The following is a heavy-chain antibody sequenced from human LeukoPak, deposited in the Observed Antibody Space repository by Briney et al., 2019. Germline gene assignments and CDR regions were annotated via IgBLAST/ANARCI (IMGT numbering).Heavy chain of an antibody. V-gene: IGHV1-2*06. CDR2: INPNSGGT. CDR1: GYTFTGYY. Sequence: GASVKVSCKASGYTFTGYYMHWVRQAPGQGLEGMGRINPNSGGTNYAQKFQGRVTMTRDTSISTAYMELSRRRSDDTAVYYCAARGYRYADPIDYWGQGTLVTVSS. J-gene: IGHJ4*02. CDR3: AARGYRYADPIDY. D-gene: IGHD5-18*01.